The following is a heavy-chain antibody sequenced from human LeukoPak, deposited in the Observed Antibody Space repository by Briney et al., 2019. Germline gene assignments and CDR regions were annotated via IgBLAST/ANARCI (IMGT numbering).Heavy chain of an antibody. V-gene: IGHV3-11*01. CDR1: GFTFSDYY. CDR3: ARDRSAVTTSAAKDY. J-gene: IGHJ4*02. Sequence: GGSLGLSCAASGFTFSDYYMSWIRQAPGKGLEWVSYISSSGSTIYYADSVKGRFTISRDNAKNSLYLEMNSLRAEDTAVYYCARDRSAVTTSAAKDYWGQGTLVTVSS. CDR2: ISSSGSTI. D-gene: IGHD4-17*01.